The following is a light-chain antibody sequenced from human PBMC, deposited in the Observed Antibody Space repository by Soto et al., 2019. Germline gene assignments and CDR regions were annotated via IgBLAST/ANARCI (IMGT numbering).Light chain of an antibody. Sequence: QSALTQPPSASGSPGQSVTISCTGTSSDVGGYNYVSWYQQHPGKAPKLVIFEVNKRPSGVPDRFSGSKSGNTASLTVSGLQAHDEADYYCCSGAGSNNYVFGTGTKLTVL. J-gene: IGLJ1*01. CDR3: CSGAGSNNYV. CDR1: SSDVGGYNY. CDR2: EVN. V-gene: IGLV2-8*01.